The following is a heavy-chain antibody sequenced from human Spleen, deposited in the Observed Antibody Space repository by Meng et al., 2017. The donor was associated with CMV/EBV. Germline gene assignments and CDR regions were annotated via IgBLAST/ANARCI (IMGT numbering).Heavy chain of an antibody. J-gene: IGHJ5*02. D-gene: IGHD2-2*02. V-gene: IGHV1-8*01. CDR3: ARSILEGLNQLLYGGFDP. CDR2: MNPNSGNT. Sequence: ASVKVSCKASGYTFTSYDINWVRQATGQGLEWMGWMNPNSGNTGYAQKFQGRVTMTRNTSISTAYMELSSLRSEDTAVYYCARSILEGLNQLLYGGFDPWGQGTLVTVSS. CDR1: GYTFTSYD.